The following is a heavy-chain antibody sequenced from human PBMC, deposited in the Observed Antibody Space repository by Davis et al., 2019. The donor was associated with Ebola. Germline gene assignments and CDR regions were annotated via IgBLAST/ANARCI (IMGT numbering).Heavy chain of an antibody. D-gene: IGHD2-15*01. CDR1: GYNFASLD. CDR2: MNPYNEDT. J-gene: IGHJ4*02. CDR3: ARGGFCSGPGCYPGEY. Sequence: SVNVSRMASGYNFASLDIHWVRQATGQGLEWLGWMNPYNEDTGYAQIFQGRVTMTRNISERTAFMELTSLTSEDTAVYYCARGGFCSGPGCYPGEYWGQGTRLTVSS. V-gene: IGHV1-8*01.